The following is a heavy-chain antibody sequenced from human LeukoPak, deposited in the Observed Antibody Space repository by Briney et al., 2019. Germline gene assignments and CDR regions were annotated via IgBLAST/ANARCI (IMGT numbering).Heavy chain of an antibody. V-gene: IGHV3-48*02. CDR3: ARDVDTYYDFRSGYYRDWYFDL. J-gene: IGHJ2*01. CDR2: IGSSSSTI. CDR1: GFTFSSYS. D-gene: IGHD3-3*01. Sequence: SGGSLRLSCAASGFTFSSYSMNWVRQAPGKGLEWVSYIGSSSSTIYYADSVKGRFTISRDNAKNSLYLQMNSLRDEDTAVYYRARDVDTYYDFRSGYYRDWYFDLWGRGTLVTVSS.